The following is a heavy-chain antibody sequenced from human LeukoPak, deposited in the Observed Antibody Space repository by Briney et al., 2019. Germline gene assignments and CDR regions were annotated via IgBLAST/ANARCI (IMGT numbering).Heavy chain of an antibody. V-gene: IGHV3-9*01. CDR3: AKDTTATGTGNFDY. CDR1: GFIFDDYA. CDR2: INWNSSYI. D-gene: IGHD6-13*01. J-gene: IGHJ4*02. Sequence: GGSLRLSCAASGFIFDDYAMHWVRQVPGKGLQWVSGINWNSSYIGLADFVKGRVTISRDNAKNSLYLNMNSLRAEDTALYYCAKDTTATGTGNFDYWGQGTLVTVSS.